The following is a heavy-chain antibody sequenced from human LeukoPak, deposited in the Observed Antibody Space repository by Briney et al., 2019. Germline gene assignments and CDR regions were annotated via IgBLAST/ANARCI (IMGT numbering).Heavy chain of an antibody. CDR3: ARLAY. CDR1: GFTFSSYA. J-gene: IGHJ4*02. V-gene: IGHV3-30-3*01. Sequence: GGSLRLSCAASGFTFSSYAMHWARQAPGKGLEWVAVISYDGSNKYYADSVKGRFTISRDNSKNTLYLQMNSLRAEDTAVYYCARLAYWGQGTLVTVSS. CDR2: ISYDGSNK.